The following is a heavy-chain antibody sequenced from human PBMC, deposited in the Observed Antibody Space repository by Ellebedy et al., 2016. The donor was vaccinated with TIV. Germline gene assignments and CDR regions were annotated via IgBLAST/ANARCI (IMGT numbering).Heavy chain of an antibody. Sequence: GESLKISCAASGFTFSSYAMSWVRQAPGKGLEWVSAISGSGGSTYYADSVKGRFTISRDNSKNTLYLQMNSLRAEDTAVYYCARDCQGALDYWGQGTLVTVSS. CDR3: ARDCQGALDY. D-gene: IGHD4/OR15-4a*01. CDR1: GFTFSSYA. J-gene: IGHJ4*02. V-gene: IGHV3-23*01. CDR2: ISGSGGST.